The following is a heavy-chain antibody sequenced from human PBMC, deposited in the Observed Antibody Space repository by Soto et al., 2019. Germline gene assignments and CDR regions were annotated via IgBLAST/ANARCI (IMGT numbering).Heavy chain of an antibody. CDR1: GYTFTSYY. D-gene: IGHD6-6*01. CDR3: ARGEYSNSPLYLDF. V-gene: IGHV1-46*01. Sequence: QVQLVQSGAEVKKPGASVKVSCKAFGYTFTSYYMHWVRQAPGQGLELMGIINPSGGSTSYAQTFQGRVTMTRDTSTSTVYIELTSLRSEDTAVYYCARGEYSNSPLYLDFWGQGNLVSVSS. J-gene: IGHJ4*02. CDR2: INPSGGST.